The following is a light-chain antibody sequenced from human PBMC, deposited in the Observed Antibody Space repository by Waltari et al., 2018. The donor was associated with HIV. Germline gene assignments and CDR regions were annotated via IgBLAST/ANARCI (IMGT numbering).Light chain of an antibody. CDR3: SPYTSSSTPG. Sequence: QSDLTQPASVSGSPGQSLTISCTGTSTDVGCYNYVSWYQHHPDKPPTLMIYYVSNRPSGVSHRVSGSKSGSTASLPTSALQAEDEADYYCSPYTSSSTPGFGGGTKLTVL. CDR1: STDVGCYNY. J-gene: IGLJ2*01. CDR2: YVS. V-gene: IGLV2-14*03.